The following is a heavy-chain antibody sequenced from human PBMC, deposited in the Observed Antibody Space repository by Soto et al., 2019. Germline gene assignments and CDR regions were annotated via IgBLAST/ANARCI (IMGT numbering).Heavy chain of an antibody. D-gene: IGHD6-19*01. J-gene: IGHJ5*02. CDR1: GFTFSSYA. CDR2: ISGSGGST. V-gene: IGHV3-23*01. Sequence: PGGSLRLSCAASGFTFSSYAMSWVRQAPGKGLEWVSAISGSGGSTYYADSVKGRFTISRDNSKNTLYLQMNSLRAEDTAVYYCAKGSRGLAEAYNWFDPWGQGTLVTVSS. CDR3: AKGSRGLAEAYNWFDP.